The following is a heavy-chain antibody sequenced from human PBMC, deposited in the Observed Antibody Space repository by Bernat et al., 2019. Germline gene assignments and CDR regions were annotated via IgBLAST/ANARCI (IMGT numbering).Heavy chain of an antibody. D-gene: IGHD6-19*01. CDR1: GGSISSGGYY. V-gene: IGHV4-31*03. Sequence: QVQLQESGPGLVKPSQTLSLTCTVSGGSISSGGYYWSWIRQHPGKGLEWIGYIYYSGSTYYNPSLKSRVTISVDTSKNQFSLKLSSVTAADTAVYYCARDSNIAVAGSSDAFDIWGQGTMVTVSS. CDR2: IYYSGST. J-gene: IGHJ3*02. CDR3: ARDSNIAVAGSSDAFDI.